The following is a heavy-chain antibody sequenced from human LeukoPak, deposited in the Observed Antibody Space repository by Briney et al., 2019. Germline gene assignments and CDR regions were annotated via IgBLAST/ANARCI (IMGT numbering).Heavy chain of an antibody. Sequence: SETLSPTCTVSGGSISSYYWSWIRQPPGKGLEWIGYIYYSGSTNYNPSLKSRVTISVDTSKNQFSLKLSSVTAADTTVFYCARGAGQSAALDYWGQGTLVTVSS. V-gene: IGHV4-59*12. CDR1: GGSISSYY. J-gene: IGHJ4*02. CDR2: IYYSGST. CDR3: ARGAGQSAALDY. D-gene: IGHD6-13*01.